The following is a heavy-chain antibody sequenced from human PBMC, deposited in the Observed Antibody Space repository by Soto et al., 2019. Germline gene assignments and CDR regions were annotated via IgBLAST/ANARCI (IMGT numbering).Heavy chain of an antibody. J-gene: IGHJ4*02. Sequence: QVQLVQSGAEVKKPGASVKVSCKASGYTFTSYGISWVRQAPVQGLVWMGWISAYNGNTNYAQKLQGRVTMTTDTSTSRAWRERRSLRSDETAVYYRARDPDPATVSVDYWGQGPLITVSS. D-gene: IGHD4-17*01. CDR3: ARDPDPATVSVDY. CDR2: ISAYNGNT. V-gene: IGHV1-18*01. CDR1: GYTFTSYG.